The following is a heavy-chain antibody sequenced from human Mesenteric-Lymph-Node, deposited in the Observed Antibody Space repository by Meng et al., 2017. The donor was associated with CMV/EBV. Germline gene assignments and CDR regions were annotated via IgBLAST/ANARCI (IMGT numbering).Heavy chain of an antibody. CDR1: GFTFSSYA. J-gene: IGHJ6*02. V-gene: IGHV3-30-3*01. CDR2: ISYEGSIK. Sequence: GGSLRLSCAAAGFTFSSYAMHWVRQAPGKGLEWVAVISYEGSIKYHTDSVKGRFTISRDNSKNTLYLQMNSLRAEDTAVYYCAKGGGMDVWGQGTTVTVSS. CDR3: AKGGGMDV.